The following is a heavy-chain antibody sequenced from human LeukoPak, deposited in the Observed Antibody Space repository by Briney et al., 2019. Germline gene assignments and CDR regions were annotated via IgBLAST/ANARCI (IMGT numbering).Heavy chain of an antibody. CDR2: INPNSGDT. CDR1: GYTFTGYH. V-gene: IGHV1-2*06. J-gene: IGHJ4*02. Sequence: ASVKVSCKASGYTFTGYHMHWVRQAPGQGLEWIGRINPNSGDTNYAQKFQGRVTMTRDTSISTAYMELSRLRSDDTAVYYCARDYCSSTSCLFDYWGQGTLVTVSS. D-gene: IGHD2-2*01. CDR3: ARDYCSSTSCLFDY.